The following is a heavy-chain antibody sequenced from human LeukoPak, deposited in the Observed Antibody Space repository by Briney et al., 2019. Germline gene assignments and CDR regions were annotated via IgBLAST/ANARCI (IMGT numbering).Heavy chain of an antibody. J-gene: IGHJ4*02. D-gene: IGHD4-17*01. Sequence: SETLSLICAVYGGSFSGYYWSWSRQPPGKGLEWIGEINHSGSTNYNPSLKSRVAISVDTSKNQFSLKLSSVTAADTAVYYCARVDYGDYPFDYWGQGTLVTVSS. CDR2: INHSGST. CDR1: GGSFSGYY. V-gene: IGHV4-34*01. CDR3: ARVDYGDYPFDY.